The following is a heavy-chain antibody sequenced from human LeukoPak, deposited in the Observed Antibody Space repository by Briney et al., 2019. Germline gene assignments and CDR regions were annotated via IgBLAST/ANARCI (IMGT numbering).Heavy chain of an antibody. CDR2: IWYDGSNK. CDR3: ARGRATKTYYFHY. CDR1: GFTFSSYG. D-gene: IGHD5-12*01. J-gene: IGHJ4*02. Sequence: GGSLRLSCAASGFTFSSYGMHWVRRAPGKGLEWVAVIWYDGSNKYYADSVKGRFTISRDSSKNTLYLQMNSLRAEDTAVYYCARGRATKTYYFHYWGQGTLVTVSS. V-gene: IGHV3-33*01.